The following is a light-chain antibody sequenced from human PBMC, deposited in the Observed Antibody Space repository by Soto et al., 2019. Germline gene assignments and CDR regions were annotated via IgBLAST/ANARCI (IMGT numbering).Light chain of an antibody. CDR2: GAS. Sequence: EIAMTQSPATLSVSPGERATLSSRASQSVSSNLAWNQQKPGQAPRLLIYGASTRATGIPARFSGSGSGTEFTLTISSMQSEDFAVYYCQQYNSWPPMAFGQGNKVEIK. CDR3: QQYNSWPPMA. J-gene: IGKJ1*01. CDR1: QSVSSN. V-gene: IGKV3-15*01.